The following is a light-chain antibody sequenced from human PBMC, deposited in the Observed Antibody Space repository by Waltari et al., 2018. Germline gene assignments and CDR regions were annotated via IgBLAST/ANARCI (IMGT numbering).Light chain of an antibody. Sequence: ELVLTQSPGTLSLSPGERATLSCRASQSVSSSYLAWYQQKPGQAPRLLIYAGSSRATGVPDRFSGSGSGTDFTLTISRLEPEDFAVYYCQHYGTSFRPFGQGTKVEIK. V-gene: IGKV3-20*01. CDR2: AGS. CDR1: QSVSSSY. J-gene: IGKJ1*01. CDR3: QHYGTSFRP.